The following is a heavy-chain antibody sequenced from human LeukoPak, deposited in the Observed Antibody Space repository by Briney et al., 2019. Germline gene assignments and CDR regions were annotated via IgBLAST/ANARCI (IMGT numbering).Heavy chain of an antibody. Sequence: GGSLRLSCAASGFTFSSYTMNWVRQAPGKGLEWVSGISGSGGSTYHADAVKGRFTISRDSSKNTLYLQMNSLRAEDTAVYYCARDRGPRGYDSSAYYWGQGILVTVSS. D-gene: IGHD3-22*01. J-gene: IGHJ4*02. CDR2: ISGSGGST. CDR3: ARDRGPRGYDSSAYY. CDR1: GFTFSSYT. V-gene: IGHV3-23*01.